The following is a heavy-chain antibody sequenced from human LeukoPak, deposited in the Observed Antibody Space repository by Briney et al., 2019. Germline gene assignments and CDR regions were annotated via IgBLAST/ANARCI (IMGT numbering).Heavy chain of an antibody. D-gene: IGHD3-10*01. J-gene: IGHJ4*02. Sequence: ASVKVSCKASGYTFTGYYMHWVRQAPGQGLEWMGWINPNSGGTNYAQKFQGRVTMTRDTSISTAYMELSRLRSDDTAVYYCARAALGSYYYGSGSYYNVWGQGTLVTVSS. CDR2: INPNSGGT. CDR3: ARAALGSYYYGSGSYYNV. V-gene: IGHV1-2*02. CDR1: GYTFTGYY.